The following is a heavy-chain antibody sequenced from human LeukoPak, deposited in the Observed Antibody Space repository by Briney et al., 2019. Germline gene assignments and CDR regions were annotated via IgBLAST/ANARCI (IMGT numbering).Heavy chain of an antibody. J-gene: IGHJ3*02. D-gene: IGHD2/OR15-2a*01. Sequence: GGSLRLSCAASGFTFSSYEMNWVRQAPGKGLEWVSYISSSGSTIYYADSMKGRFTISRDNSKNTLYLQVNSLRAEDTAMYYCARNILFAFDIWGQGTMVTVSS. CDR1: GFTFSSYE. CDR2: ISSSGSTI. V-gene: IGHV3-48*03. CDR3: ARNILFAFDI.